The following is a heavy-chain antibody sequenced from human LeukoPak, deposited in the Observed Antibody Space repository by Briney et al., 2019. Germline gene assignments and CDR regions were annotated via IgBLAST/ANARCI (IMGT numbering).Heavy chain of an antibody. D-gene: IGHD6-13*01. Sequence: PGRSLRLSCAASGFTFSSYGMHWVRQAPGKGLEWVAVISYDGSNKYNADSVKGRFTISRDNSKNTLYLQMNSLRDEDTAVYYCARGDDSSSWYANYYYGMDVWGQGTTVTVSS. CDR1: GFTFSSYG. J-gene: IGHJ6*02. CDR3: ARGDDSSSWYANYYYGMDV. CDR2: ISYDGSNK. V-gene: IGHV3-30*03.